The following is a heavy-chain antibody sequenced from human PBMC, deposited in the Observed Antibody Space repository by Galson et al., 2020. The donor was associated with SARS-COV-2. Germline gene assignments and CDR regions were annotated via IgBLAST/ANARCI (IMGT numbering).Heavy chain of an antibody. CDR2: IKQDGSEK. CDR1: GFTFSTYW. V-gene: IGHV3-7*01. CDR3: ARDSYYDILTGSLYHYGLDV. Sequence: GGSLRLSCAASGFTFSTYWMSWVRQAPGKGLEWVANIKQDGSEKYYVDSVKGRFTISRDNAKNSLYLQMNSLRAEETAVYYCARDSYYDILTGSLYHYGLDVWGQGTTVTVSS. J-gene: IGHJ6*02. D-gene: IGHD3-9*01.